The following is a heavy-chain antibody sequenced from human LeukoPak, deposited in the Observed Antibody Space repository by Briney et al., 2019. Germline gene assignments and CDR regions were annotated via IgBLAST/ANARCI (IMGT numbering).Heavy chain of an antibody. J-gene: IGHJ4*02. CDR2: ISAYNGNT. Sequence: ASVKVSCKASGYTFTSYGFSWVRQAPGQGLEWMGWISAYNGNTNYAQNPQGRVTMTTDTSTITAYMELRSLRSDDTAVYYCARHVGRYSSFDYWGQGTLVTVSS. D-gene: IGHD5-18*01. CDR1: GYTFTSYG. CDR3: ARHVGRYSSFDY. V-gene: IGHV1-18*01.